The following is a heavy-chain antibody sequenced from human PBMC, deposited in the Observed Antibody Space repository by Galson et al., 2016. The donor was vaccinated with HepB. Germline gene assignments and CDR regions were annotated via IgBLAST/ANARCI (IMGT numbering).Heavy chain of an antibody. V-gene: IGHV3-66*01. CDR3: ARNRHCSGGSCYGA. CDR1: GFRFSGHV. CDR2: LYSGGST. J-gene: IGHJ5*02. Sequence: SLRLSCAASGFRFSGHVMHWVRQAPVKGLEWVSLLYSGGSTYHADSVKGRFTISRDSSKNTLYLQMNSLRAEDTAVYYCARNRHCSGGSCYGAWGQGTLVTVSS. D-gene: IGHD2-15*01.